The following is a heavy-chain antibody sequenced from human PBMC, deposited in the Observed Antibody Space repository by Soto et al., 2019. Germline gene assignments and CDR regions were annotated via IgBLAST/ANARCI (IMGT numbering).Heavy chain of an antibody. CDR1: GFTLSRYA. Sequence: GGSLRLSCAASGFTLSRYAMHWVRQAPGKGVEWVAVFSYDGSNNSFADSVKGRFTISRDNSNNTLYLQMNSLRAEYTAVYYCSRELDILTAYYRFGYWGQGTLVTVSS. J-gene: IGHJ4*02. D-gene: IGHD3-9*01. CDR3: SRELDILTAYYRFGY. V-gene: IGHV3-30-3*01. CDR2: FSYDGSNN.